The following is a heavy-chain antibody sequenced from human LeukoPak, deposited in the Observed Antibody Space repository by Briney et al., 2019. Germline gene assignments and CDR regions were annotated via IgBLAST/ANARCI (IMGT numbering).Heavy chain of an antibody. Sequence: GGSLRLSCAASGFTFSSYWMSWVRQAPGKGPEWVSNIKQDGSEKYYVYSVKGRFTISRDNAKNSLYLQMNSLRAEDTAVYYCARRSYYNFFDYWGPGALVTVPS. CDR2: IKQDGSEK. D-gene: IGHD3-10*01. CDR1: GFTFSSYW. V-gene: IGHV3-7*03. J-gene: IGHJ4*02. CDR3: ARRSYYNFFDY.